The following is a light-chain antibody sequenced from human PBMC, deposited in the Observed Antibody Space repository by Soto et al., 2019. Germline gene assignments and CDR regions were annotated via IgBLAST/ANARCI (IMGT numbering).Light chain of an antibody. CDR3: QQYNSYST. CDR1: QSISSW. V-gene: IGKV1-5*01. CDR2: NDS. J-gene: IGKJ1*01. Sequence: DIQLTQSPSTLSASVGDRVTNPCRASQSISSWLAWYQQKPGKDPKXLIYNDSSLESGVPSRFSGSGSGTEFTLTISSLQPDDFATYYCQQYNSYSTFGQGTKVDIK.